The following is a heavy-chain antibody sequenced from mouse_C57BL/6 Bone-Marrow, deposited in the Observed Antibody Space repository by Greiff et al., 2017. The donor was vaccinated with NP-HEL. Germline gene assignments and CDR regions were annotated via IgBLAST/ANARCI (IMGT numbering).Heavy chain of an antibody. Sequence: QVQLQQPGAELVKPGASVKMSCKASGYTFTSYWITWVKQRPGQGLEWIGDIYPGSGSTNYNEKFKSKATLTVDTSSSTAYMQLSSLTSEDSAVYYCASPELYYGSDGYWGQGTTLTVSS. CDR3: ASPELYYGSDGY. CDR1: GYTFTSYW. D-gene: IGHD1-1*01. V-gene: IGHV1-55*01. CDR2: IYPGSGST. J-gene: IGHJ2*01.